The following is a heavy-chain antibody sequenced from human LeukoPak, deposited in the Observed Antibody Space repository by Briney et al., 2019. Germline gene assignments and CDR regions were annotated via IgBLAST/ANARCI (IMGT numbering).Heavy chain of an antibody. J-gene: IGHJ3*02. CDR3: AREYGGDAFDI. Sequence: GGSLRLSCAASGFIVSNNYMSWVRQAPGKGLEWVSVIYSGGSTYYADSVKGRFTISRDNAKNSLYLQMNSLRAEDTAVYYCAREYGGDAFDIWGQGTMVTVSS. V-gene: IGHV3-53*01. CDR2: IYSGGST. D-gene: IGHD3-16*01. CDR1: GFIVSNNY.